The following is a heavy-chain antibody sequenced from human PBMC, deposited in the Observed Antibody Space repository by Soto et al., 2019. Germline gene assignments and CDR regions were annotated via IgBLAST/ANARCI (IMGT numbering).Heavy chain of an antibody. D-gene: IGHD1-26*01. CDR3: AKAVSGSIRYFDF. CDR2: ITGSGITT. V-gene: IGHV3-23*01. CDR1: GFTFSIYS. J-gene: IGHJ4*02. Sequence: EVQLLESGGGLVQPGGSLRLSCVASGFTFSIYSMTWVRQAPGKGLEWVSLITGSGITTYYADSVKGRFTISRDNSKNTLFLKMNSLSAEDTAVYYCAKAVSGSIRYFDFWGQGPLVTVSS.